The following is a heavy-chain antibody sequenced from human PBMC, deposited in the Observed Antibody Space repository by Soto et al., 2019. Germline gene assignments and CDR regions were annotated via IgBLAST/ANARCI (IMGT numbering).Heavy chain of an antibody. CDR2: VSSSGNS. CDR1: DDSISSATHY. D-gene: IGHD2-21*01. Sequence: TLSLTCTVSDDSISSATHYWNWIRQHPGKGLEWIGYVSSSGNSYYSPSLKSRVFMSVDTSKNLFSLKLSSVTAADTAIYYCVGRLTYIYNYFDSWGQGTQVTVSS. CDR3: VGRLTYIYNYFDS. V-gene: IGHV4-31*03. J-gene: IGHJ4*02.